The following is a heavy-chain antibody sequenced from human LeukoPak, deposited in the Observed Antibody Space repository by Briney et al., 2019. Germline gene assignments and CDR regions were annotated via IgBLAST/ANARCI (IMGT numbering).Heavy chain of an antibody. Sequence: SETLSLTCAVYGGSFNGYFWSWIRQPPGKGLEWIGEINHSGSTYYNPSLKSRVTISVDTSKNQFSLKLSSVTAADTAVYYCAREMVVTAIRAFDIWGQGTMVTVSS. D-gene: IGHD2-21*02. CDR2: INHSGST. J-gene: IGHJ3*02. CDR3: AREMVVTAIRAFDI. CDR1: GGSFNGYF. V-gene: IGHV4-34*01.